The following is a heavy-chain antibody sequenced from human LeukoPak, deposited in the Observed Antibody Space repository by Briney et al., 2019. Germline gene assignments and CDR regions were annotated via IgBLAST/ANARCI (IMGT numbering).Heavy chain of an antibody. CDR2: VNHSGST. Sequence: PETLSLTCAVPAGSFRGYYWSWIRKPPGKGMEWIGEVNHSGSTNYNPSLKSRATISVDTSKNQISLKLRSVTAADTAAYYSARGRGISVAGTVLSGFDIWGRGTMVTVS. CDR3: ARGRGISVAGTVLSGFDI. D-gene: IGHD6-19*01. V-gene: IGHV4-34*01. J-gene: IGHJ3*02. CDR1: AGSFRGYY.